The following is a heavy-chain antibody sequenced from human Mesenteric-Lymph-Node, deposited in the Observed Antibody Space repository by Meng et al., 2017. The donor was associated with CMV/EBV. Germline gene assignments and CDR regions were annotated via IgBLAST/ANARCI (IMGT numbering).Heavy chain of an antibody. Sequence: QVQLHQGGVGLLKTSATLSVTCAVYGGSFSGYYWNWIRQSPEKGLEWIGEINHSGSTTYNPSFTSRIIISVDTSTNQISLNMSSVTAADTAVYYCARGSSYDILTGYFDYWGQGALVTVSS. CDR3: ARGSSYDILTGYFDY. D-gene: IGHD3-9*01. CDR2: INHSGST. CDR1: GGSFSGYY. V-gene: IGHV4-34*01. J-gene: IGHJ4*02.